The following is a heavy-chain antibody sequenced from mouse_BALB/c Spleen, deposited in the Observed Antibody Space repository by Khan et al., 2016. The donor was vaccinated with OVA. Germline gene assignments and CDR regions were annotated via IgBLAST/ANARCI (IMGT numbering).Heavy chain of an antibody. Sequence: VQLQQSGAEFVRPGALVKLSCKASGFNIKDYYMHWVKQRPEQGLVWIGRIDPENGNFIYDPKFQGKASITADTSSNTAYLQLSSLTSEDTAVYYCARDGYSPWFAYWGQGTLVTVSA. CDR3: ARDGYSPWFAY. V-gene: IGHV14-1*02. J-gene: IGHJ3*01. D-gene: IGHD2-3*01. CDR2: IDPENGNF. CDR1: GFNIKDYY.